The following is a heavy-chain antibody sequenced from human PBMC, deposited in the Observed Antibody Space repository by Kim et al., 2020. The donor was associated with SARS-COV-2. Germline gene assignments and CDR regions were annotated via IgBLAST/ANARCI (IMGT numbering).Heavy chain of an antibody. Sequence: KQDGSEKYDVDSVKGRFTVSRDNAENSLYLQMNSLRAEDTAVYYCSRDLDVWGKGAAVTVSS. CDR3: SRDLDV. CDR2: KQDGSEK. J-gene: IGHJ6*04. V-gene: IGHV3-7*01.